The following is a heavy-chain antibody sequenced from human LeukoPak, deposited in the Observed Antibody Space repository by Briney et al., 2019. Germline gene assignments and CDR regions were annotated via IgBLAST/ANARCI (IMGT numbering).Heavy chain of an antibody. D-gene: IGHD3-10*02. CDR1: GFTFSSYA. CDR2: ISYDGSNK. J-gene: IGHJ6*02. Sequence: PGRSLRLSCAASGFTFSSYAMHWVRQAPGKGLEGVAVISYDGSNKYYADSVKGRFTITRDNSKNTLYLQMNSLRAEDTAVYYCARLFCYYYGMDVWGQGTTVTVSS. V-gene: IGHV3-30*04. CDR3: ARLFCYYYGMDV.